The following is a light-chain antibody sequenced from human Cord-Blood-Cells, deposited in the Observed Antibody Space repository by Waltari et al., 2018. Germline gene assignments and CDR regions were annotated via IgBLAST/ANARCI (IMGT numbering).Light chain of an antibody. CDR1: QSISSW. J-gene: IGKJ2*01. Sequence: EIQMTQSPSTLSASGGDSVTSTCRASQSISSWLAWYQQKPGKAPKLLIYDASSLESGVPSRFSGSGSGTEFTLTISSLQPDDFATYYCQQYNSYPYTFGQGTKLEIK. V-gene: IGKV1-5*01. CDR2: DAS. CDR3: QQYNSYPYT.